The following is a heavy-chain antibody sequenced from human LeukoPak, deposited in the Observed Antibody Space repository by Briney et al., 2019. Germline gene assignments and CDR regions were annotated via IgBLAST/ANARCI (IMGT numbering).Heavy chain of an antibody. CDR1: GYTFVSYG. V-gene: IGHV1-18*01. Sequence: ASVKVSCKASGYTFVSYGITWVRQAPGQGLECMGWISPYNGHTNYAQKLQGRITMTTDTSTSTAYMELRSLRSDDTAVYYCAIHNPSSYGMDVWGQGTTVTVSS. D-gene: IGHD1-1*01. J-gene: IGHJ6*02. CDR3: AIHNPSSYGMDV. CDR2: ISPYNGHT.